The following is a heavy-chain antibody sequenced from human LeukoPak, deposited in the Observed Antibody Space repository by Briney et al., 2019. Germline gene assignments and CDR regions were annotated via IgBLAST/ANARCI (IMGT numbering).Heavy chain of an antibody. CDR2: INHSGST. CDR3: ARGTLRFLEWLYPQRNWFDP. J-gene: IGHJ5*02. CDR1: GGSVSSGSYY. V-gene: IGHV4-39*07. Sequence: SETLSLTCTVSGGSVSSGSYYWSWIRQPPGKGLEWIGEINHSGSTNYNPSLKSRVTISVDTSKNQFSLKLSSVTAADTAVYYCARGTLRFLEWLYPQRNWFDPWGQGTLVTVSS. D-gene: IGHD3-3*01.